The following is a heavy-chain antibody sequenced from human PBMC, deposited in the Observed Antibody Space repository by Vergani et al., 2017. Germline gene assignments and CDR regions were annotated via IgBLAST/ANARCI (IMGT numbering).Heavy chain of an antibody. CDR2: IYYSGST. CDR1: GGSISSYY. J-gene: IGHJ4*02. Sequence: QVQLQESGPGLVKPSETLSLTCTVSGGSISSYYWSWIRQPPGKGLEWIGYIYYSGSTNYNPSLKSRVTISVDTSKNQISLKLSSVTAADTAVYYCARVGVANRNRAVDYWSQGTLVTVSS. CDR3: ARVGVANRNRAVDY. V-gene: IGHV4-59*01. D-gene: IGHD3-10*01.